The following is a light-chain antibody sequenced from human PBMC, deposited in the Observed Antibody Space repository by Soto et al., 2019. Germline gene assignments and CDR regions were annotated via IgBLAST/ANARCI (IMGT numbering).Light chain of an antibody. CDR1: QDIRND. J-gene: IGKJ1*01. CDR2: AAS. Sequence: IQMTLSPSSLSASVGVRVTITCRASQDIRNDLAWYQQKPGQAPHLLIFAASNLQSGVPSRFSGGGSGTHFTLTISSLQPDDFAVYYCQQYGTSPGTFGQGTKVDIK. CDR3: QQYGTSPGT. V-gene: IGKV1-6*01.